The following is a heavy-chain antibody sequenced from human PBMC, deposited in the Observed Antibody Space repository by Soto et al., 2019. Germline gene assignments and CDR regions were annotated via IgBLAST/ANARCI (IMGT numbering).Heavy chain of an antibody. CDR2: ILYDGSKK. CDR1: GFTFSSYG. D-gene: IGHD6-19*01. CDR3: VKDGSSGWPYFDDMDV. V-gene: IGHV3-30*18. J-gene: IGHJ6*02. Sequence: GGSLRLSCAASGFTFSSYGMHWVRQAPGKGLEWVAVILYDGSKKYYADSVKGRFTISRDNSKNTLYLQMSSLRAEDTALYYCVKDGSSGWPYFDDMDVWGQGTTVTVSS.